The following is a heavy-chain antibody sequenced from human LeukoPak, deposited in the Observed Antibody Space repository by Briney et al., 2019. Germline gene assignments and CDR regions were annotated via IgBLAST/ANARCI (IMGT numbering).Heavy chain of an antibody. V-gene: IGHV4-61*02. Sequence: SSETLSLTCTVSGGSISSGSYYWSWIRQPAGKGLEWIGRIYTSGSTNYNPSLKSRVTMSVDTSKNQFSLKLSSVTAADTAVYYCARGDVAAILAYWGQGTLVTVSS. CDR2: IYTSGST. CDR3: ARGDVAAILAY. CDR1: GGSISSGSYY. D-gene: IGHD2-15*01. J-gene: IGHJ4*02.